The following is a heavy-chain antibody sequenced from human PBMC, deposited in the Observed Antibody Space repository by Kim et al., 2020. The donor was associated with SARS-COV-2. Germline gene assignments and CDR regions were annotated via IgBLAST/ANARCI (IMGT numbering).Heavy chain of an antibody. Sequence: SVKGRFTISRDNAKNSLYLQMNSLRAEDTAVYYCARDLSFYYYYYGMDVWGQGTTVTVSS. CDR3: ARDLSFYYYYYGMDV. J-gene: IGHJ6*02. V-gene: IGHV3-21*01.